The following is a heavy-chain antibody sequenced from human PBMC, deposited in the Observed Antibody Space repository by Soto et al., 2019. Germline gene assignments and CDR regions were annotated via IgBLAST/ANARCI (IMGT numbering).Heavy chain of an antibody. V-gene: IGHV4-39*07. CDR2: ISFSGST. CDR3: ARGDYYDSSGYPRYAFDI. CDR1: GGSISNRTSY. J-gene: IGHJ3*02. Sequence: SETLSLTCIVSGGSISNRTSYWGWIRQPPGRGLEWIGTISFSGSTNFNPSLKSRVTISVDTSKNQFSLKLSSVTAADTAVYYCARGDYYDSSGYPRYAFDIWGQGTMVT. D-gene: IGHD3-22*01.